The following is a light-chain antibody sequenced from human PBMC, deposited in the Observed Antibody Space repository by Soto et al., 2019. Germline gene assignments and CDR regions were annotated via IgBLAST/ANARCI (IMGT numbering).Light chain of an antibody. CDR2: GAS. Sequence: EIVMTQSPATLSLSPGERATLSCRASQNVTSNLLVWYQQHPGQAPRLLIYGASSRATGIPDRFSGSGSGTDFTLTIRRLEPDDFAVYYCQKYGTFWTFGQGTKVEIK. V-gene: IGKV3-20*01. CDR1: QNVTSNL. CDR3: QKYGTFWT. J-gene: IGKJ1*01.